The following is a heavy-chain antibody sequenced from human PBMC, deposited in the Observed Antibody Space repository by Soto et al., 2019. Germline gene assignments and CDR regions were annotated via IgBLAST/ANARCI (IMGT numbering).Heavy chain of an antibody. Sequence: SVKVSCKASGRTFSSYAIRCVRQAPGQGLEWMGGLIPIFGAAKYAQKFQGRAKFPAAESTSTAYMVLSSLISEDRAGYYCARSGRGQYYYYYYGMDVWGQGTTVTVSS. CDR1: GRTFSSYA. J-gene: IGHJ6*02. V-gene: IGHV1-69*13. D-gene: IGHD1-26*01. CDR2: LIPIFGAA. CDR3: ARSGRGQYYYYYYGMDV.